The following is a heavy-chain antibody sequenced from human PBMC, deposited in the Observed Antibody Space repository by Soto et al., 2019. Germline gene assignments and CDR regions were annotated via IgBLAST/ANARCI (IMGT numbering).Heavy chain of an antibody. CDR1: GFMFSSAW. J-gene: IGHJ4*02. Sequence: EVQVVESGGDLVKPGGSLRLSCVTSGFMFSSAWMSWVRQAPGKGLEWVGRIKSKSDGGARDYAAPVKGRFSISRDDSKNTVYLQMNSLRAEDTAVYYCVECWNDFWGQGTLVTVSS. D-gene: IGHD1-1*01. V-gene: IGHV3-15*01. CDR2: IKSKSDGGAR. CDR3: VECWNDF.